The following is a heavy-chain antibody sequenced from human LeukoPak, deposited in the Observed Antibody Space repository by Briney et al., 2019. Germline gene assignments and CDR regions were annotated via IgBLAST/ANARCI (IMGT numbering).Heavy chain of an antibody. CDR3: ARRSRRLMGYFDY. CDR2: TYHSGST. J-gene: IGHJ4*02. CDR1: GSSISSGYY. Sequence: SETLSLTCTVSGSSISSGYYWGWIRQPPGKGLEWIGSTYHSGSTYYNPSLKSRVTISVDTSKNQFSLKLSSVTAADTAVYYCARRSRRLMGYFDYWGQGTLVTVSS. D-gene: IGHD2-8*01. V-gene: IGHV4-38-2*02.